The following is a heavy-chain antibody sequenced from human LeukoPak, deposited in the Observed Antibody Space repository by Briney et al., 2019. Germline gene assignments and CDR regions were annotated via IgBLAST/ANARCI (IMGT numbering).Heavy chain of an antibody. V-gene: IGHV1-18*01. J-gene: IGHJ5*02. CDR2: ISTYNGDT. CDR3: ARGWELTVGNWFDP. D-gene: IGHD1-26*01. CDR1: GYAFTRYA. Sequence: VSVKVSCKGSGYAFTRYAITWVRQAPGQGLEWMGWISTYNGDTKYAQNLQGRVTMTRDTSTNTAYMELRSLRSDDTAVYYCARGWELTVGNWFDPWGQGTLVTVSS.